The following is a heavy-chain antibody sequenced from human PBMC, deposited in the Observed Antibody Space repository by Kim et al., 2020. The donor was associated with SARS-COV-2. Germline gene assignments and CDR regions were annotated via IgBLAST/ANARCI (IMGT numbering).Heavy chain of an antibody. D-gene: IGHD3-3*01. CDR3: ARDKEGGVLRFLEWLSSFEY. CDR2: INPNSGAT. CDR1: GYTFTDYY. Sequence: ASVKVSCKASGYTFTDYYMHWVRQAPGQGLERMGWINPNSGATKHAQKFQGRVTMTRDTSINTAYMELSSLRSDDTAVYYCARDKEGGVLRFLEWLSSFEYWGQGTLVTVSS. J-gene: IGHJ4*02. V-gene: IGHV1-2*02.